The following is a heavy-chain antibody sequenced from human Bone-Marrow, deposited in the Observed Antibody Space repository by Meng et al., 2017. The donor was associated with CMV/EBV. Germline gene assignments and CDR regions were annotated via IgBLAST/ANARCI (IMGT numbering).Heavy chain of an antibody. CDR2: ISGTGSST. D-gene: IGHD4/OR15-4a*01. Sequence: GGSLRLSCTASGFTFNNYAMNWVRQAPGKGLEWVSAISGTGSSTYYADSVKVRFTISRDNSKNTLYLQMNSLRVEDTAIYYCAKESRRISYGGPFDYWGQGTRVTVSS. V-gene: IGHV3-23*01. J-gene: IGHJ4*02. CDR3: AKESRRISYGGPFDY. CDR1: GFTFNNYA.